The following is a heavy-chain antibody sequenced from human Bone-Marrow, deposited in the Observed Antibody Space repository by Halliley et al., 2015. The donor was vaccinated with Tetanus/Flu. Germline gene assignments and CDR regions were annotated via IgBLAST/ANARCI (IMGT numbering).Heavy chain of an antibody. D-gene: IGHD2-15*01. V-gene: IGHV3-23*01. J-gene: IGHJ6*02. CDR3: AIEGLCSGGSCYVPGYYGMDV. Sequence: YADSVKGRFTISRDNSKNTLNLQMNSLRAEDTAVYYCAIEGLCSGGSCYVPGYYGMDVWGQGTTVTVSS.